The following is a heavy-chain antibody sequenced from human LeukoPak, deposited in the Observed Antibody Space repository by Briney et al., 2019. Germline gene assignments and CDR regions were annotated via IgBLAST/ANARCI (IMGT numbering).Heavy chain of an antibody. CDR1: EFTFSNND. Sequence: GGSLRLSCTASEFTFSNNDMSWVRQAPGKGLEWVSAISGSGGSTYYADSVKGRFTISRDNSKNTLYLQMNSLRAEDTAVYYCAKAGTTVTPESQFDYWGQGTLVTVSS. J-gene: IGHJ4*02. CDR3: AKAGTTVTPESQFDY. V-gene: IGHV3-23*01. CDR2: ISGSGGST. D-gene: IGHD4-11*01.